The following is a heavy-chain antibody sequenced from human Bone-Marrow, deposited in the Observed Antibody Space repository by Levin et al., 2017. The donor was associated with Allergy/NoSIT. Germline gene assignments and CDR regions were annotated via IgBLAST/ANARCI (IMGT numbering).Heavy chain of an antibody. CDR2: IGINVGNT. D-gene: IGHD6-19*01. CDR3: AKGWEQWLDAPSRQLHL. V-gene: IGHV3-23*01. CDR1: GFLFSSYA. Sequence: PGGSLRLSCAASGFLFSSYAMNWVRQAPGKGLEWVAGIGINVGNTYYTGSVKGRSTISRDNSKNTLFLQISSLSGEDTAVYYCAKGWEQWLDAPSRQLHLWGRGTQVTVS. J-gene: IGHJ4*02.